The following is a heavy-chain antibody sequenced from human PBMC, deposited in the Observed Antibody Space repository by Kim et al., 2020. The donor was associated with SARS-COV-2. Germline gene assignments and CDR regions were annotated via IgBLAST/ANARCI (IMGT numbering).Heavy chain of an antibody. D-gene: IGHD6-19*01. CDR1: GGSISSGGYY. CDR2: IYYSGST. CDR3: ARDPGYSSGWYPPYFDY. Sequence: SETLSLTCTVSGGSISSGGYYWSWIRQHPGKGLEWIGYIYYSGSTYYNPSLKSRVTISVDTSKNQFSLKLSSVTAADTAVYYCARDPGYSSGWYPPYFDYWGQGTLVTVSS. J-gene: IGHJ4*02. V-gene: IGHV4-31*03.